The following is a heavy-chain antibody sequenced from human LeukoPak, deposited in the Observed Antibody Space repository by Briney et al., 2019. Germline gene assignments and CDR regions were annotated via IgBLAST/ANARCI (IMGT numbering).Heavy chain of an antibody. CDR1: GSSISSGYY. V-gene: IGHV4-38-2*02. D-gene: IGHD2-2*01. J-gene: IGHJ6*03. Sequence: SETLSLTCTVSGSSISSGYYWGWIRQPPGKGLEWIGSIFHTGNAYYNPSLKSRVTVSVDASMKQFSLKLSSVTAADTAVYYCARVAPNYCSSTSCHYYYYMDVWGKGTTVTVSS. CDR3: ARVAPNYCSSTSCHYYYYMDV. CDR2: IFHTGNA.